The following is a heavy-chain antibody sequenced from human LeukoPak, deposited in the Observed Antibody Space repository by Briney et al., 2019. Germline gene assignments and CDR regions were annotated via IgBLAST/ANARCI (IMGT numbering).Heavy chain of an antibody. V-gene: IGHV1-2*02. J-gene: IGHJ4*02. Sequence: ASVKVSCKASGYTFTSYGTSWVRQAPGQGLEWMGWINPNSGGTNYAQKFQGRVTMTRDTSISTAYMELSRLRSDDTAVYYCARDSYSSGWYLPTAFDYWGQGTLVTVSS. D-gene: IGHD6-19*01. CDR1: GYTFTSYG. CDR3: ARDSYSSGWYLPTAFDY. CDR2: INPNSGGT.